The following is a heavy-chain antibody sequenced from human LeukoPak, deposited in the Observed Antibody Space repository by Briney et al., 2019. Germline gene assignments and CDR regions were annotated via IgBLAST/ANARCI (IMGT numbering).Heavy chain of an antibody. V-gene: IGHV3-23*01. CDR3: VKDSSTTSWYFAFDV. CDR1: GLIFSSYA. J-gene: IGHJ3*01. CDR2: FGLYGGTT. D-gene: IGHD2-2*01. Sequence: GGSLRLSCAASGLIFSSYAMTWVRQAPGKGLEWVSSFGLYGGTTHYADSVKSRFTISRDNSKNTLYLQMTSLRADDTAVYYCVKDSSTTSWYFAFDVWGQGTMVAVSS.